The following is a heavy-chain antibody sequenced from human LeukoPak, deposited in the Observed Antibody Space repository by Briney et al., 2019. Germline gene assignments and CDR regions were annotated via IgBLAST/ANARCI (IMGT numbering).Heavy chain of an antibody. CDR2: IGDSRSDT. CDR1: GFTFSNFA. Sequence: GGSLRLSCAASGFTFSNFAMSWVRQAPGRGLEWVSTIGDSRSDTYYADSVKGRFIISRDNSKNTLSLQMNSLRAEDTAVYYCAKGAIWKPFDYWGQGTLVTVSS. J-gene: IGHJ4*02. V-gene: IGHV3-23*01. CDR3: AKGAIWKPFDY. D-gene: IGHD3-3*01.